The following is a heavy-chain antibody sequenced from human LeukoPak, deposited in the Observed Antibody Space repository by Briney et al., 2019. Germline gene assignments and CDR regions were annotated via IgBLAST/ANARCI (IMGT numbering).Heavy chain of an antibody. D-gene: IGHD3-22*01. Sequence: GASVKVSCKVSGYTLTELSMHWVRQAPGKGLEWMGGFDPEDGETIYAQKFQGRLTMTEDTSTDTAYMELSSLRSEDTAVYYCATVGSSSGYLFDWFDPWGQGTLVTVSS. V-gene: IGHV1-24*01. J-gene: IGHJ5*02. CDR2: FDPEDGET. CDR1: GYTLTELS. CDR3: ATVGSSSGYLFDWFDP.